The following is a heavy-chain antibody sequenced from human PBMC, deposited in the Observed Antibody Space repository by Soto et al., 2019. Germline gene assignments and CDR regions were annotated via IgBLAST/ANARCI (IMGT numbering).Heavy chain of an antibody. D-gene: IGHD3-10*01. V-gene: IGHV4-30-4*01. CDR3: TTQGFGILHGLVDV. CDR1: GDSISSGDYY. Sequence: SETLSLTCTVSGDSISSGDYYWSWVRQSPGKGLEWIGCIYYSGTTYYNPSLETRLTMSVDTSKNQFSLRLSSVTAADTAIYYCTTQGFGILHGLVDVWGQGTTVT. J-gene: IGHJ6*02. CDR2: IYYSGTT.